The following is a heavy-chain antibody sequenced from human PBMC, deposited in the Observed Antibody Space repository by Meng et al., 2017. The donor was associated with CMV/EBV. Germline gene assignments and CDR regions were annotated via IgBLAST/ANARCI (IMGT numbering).Heavy chain of an antibody. CDR3: ARDGLECSSTSCDYYYYYGMDV. Sequence: GGSLRLSCAGSGFTFSSYSMYWVRQAPGKGLEWVSSISSSSTYTYYADSLKGRFTVSRDNAKNSLYLQLDSLRAEDTAVYYCARDGLECSSTSCDYYYYYGMDVWGQGTTVTVSS. CDR2: ISSSSTYT. D-gene: IGHD2-2*01. V-gene: IGHV3-21*01. J-gene: IGHJ6*02. CDR1: GFTFSSYS.